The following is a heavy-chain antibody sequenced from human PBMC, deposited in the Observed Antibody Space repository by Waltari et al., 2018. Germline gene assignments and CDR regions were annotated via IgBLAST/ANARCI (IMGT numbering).Heavy chain of an antibody. V-gene: IGHV4-59*08. CDR2: IRHTGDT. D-gene: IGHD6-19*01. CDR3: ALWESGWRAFRF. Sequence: QVQLQESGPGLVKSSETLSLTCTVSGVSVRGYFWNWIRQAPGKGPEWIGYIRHTGDTKQNPSLESRVTMSVDTSRNDFSLRLSSVTAADTAVYYCALWESGWRAFRFWGQGTLGTVSS. J-gene: IGHJ4*03. CDR1: GVSVRGYF.